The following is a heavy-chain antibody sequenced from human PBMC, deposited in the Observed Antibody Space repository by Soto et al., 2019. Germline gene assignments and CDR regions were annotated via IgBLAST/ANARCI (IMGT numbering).Heavy chain of an antibody. D-gene: IGHD2-15*01. CDR3: ARGYRRADDAFDI. Sequence: GGSLRLSCAASGFTFSSYAMSWVRQAPGKGLEWVSAISGSGGSTYYADSVKGRFTISRDNSKNTLYLQMNSLRAEDTAVYYCARGYRRADDAFDIWGQGTMVTVSS. V-gene: IGHV3-23*01. CDR1: GFTFSSYA. J-gene: IGHJ3*02. CDR2: ISGSGGST.